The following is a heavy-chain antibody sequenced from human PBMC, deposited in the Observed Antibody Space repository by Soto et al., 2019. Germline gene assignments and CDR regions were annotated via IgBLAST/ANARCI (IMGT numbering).Heavy chain of an antibody. J-gene: IGHJ5*02. D-gene: IGHD2-2*02. V-gene: IGHV1-2*02. Sequence: ASVKVSCNASGYTFTGYYMNWVRQAPGQGLEWMGWINPNSGGTNYAQKFQGRVTMTRDTSISTAYMELSRLRSDDTAVYYCARGHCSSTSCYSGWFDPWGQGTLVRVSS. CDR3: ARGHCSSTSCYSGWFDP. CDR2: INPNSGGT. CDR1: GYTFTGYY.